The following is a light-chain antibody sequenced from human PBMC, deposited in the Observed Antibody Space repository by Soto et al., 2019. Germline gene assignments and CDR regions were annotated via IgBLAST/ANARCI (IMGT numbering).Light chain of an antibody. CDR1: NIGSIS. J-gene: IGLJ2*01. CDR2: YDH. Sequence: SYDLTQPPSVSVTPGKTATIACGGDNIGSISVHWYQHKPGQAPLLVISYDHDRPSGIPERFSGSNSGSTATLTISRVEAGDEADYYCQVWDTGTDQQVFGGGTKLTVL. CDR3: QVWDTGTDQQV. V-gene: IGLV3-21*01.